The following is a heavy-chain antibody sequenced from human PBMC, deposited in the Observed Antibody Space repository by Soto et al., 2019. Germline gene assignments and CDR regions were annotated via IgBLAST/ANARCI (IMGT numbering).Heavy chain of an antibody. Sequence: QVQLVESGGGVVQPGTSLRLSCAASGFTFSHYGIHWVRQAPGKGLEWVALTWSGGRGENYADSVRGQFTVSRDNSKTTVYLQMNSLRVEDTAVYYCAKDDDTSSHFSLLDFRGQGTLVTVSS. V-gene: IGHV3-33*06. CDR2: TWSGGRGE. CDR1: GFTFSHYG. CDR3: AKDDDTSSHFSLLDF. J-gene: IGHJ4*02. D-gene: IGHD3-22*01.